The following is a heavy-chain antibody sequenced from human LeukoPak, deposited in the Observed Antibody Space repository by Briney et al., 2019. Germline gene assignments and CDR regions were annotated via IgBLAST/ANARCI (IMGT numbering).Heavy chain of an antibody. D-gene: IGHD3-22*01. Sequence: SETLSLTCAVYGGSFSGYYWSWIRQPPGKGLEWIGEINHSGSTNYNPSLKSRVTISVDTSKIQFSLKLSSVTAADTAVYYCARRLNYHDSSGYFNEPFDYWGQGTLVTVSS. CDR1: GGSFSGYY. CDR2: INHSGST. V-gene: IGHV4-34*01. CDR3: ARRLNYHDSSGYFNEPFDY. J-gene: IGHJ4*02.